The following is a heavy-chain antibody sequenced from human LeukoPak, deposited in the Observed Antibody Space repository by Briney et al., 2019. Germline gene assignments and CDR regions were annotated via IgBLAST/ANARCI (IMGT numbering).Heavy chain of an antibody. CDR2: IKQDGSEK. CDR1: GFTFSSYW. Sequence: GGSLRLSCAGSGFTFSSYWRSWVRQAQGKGLEGVANIKQDGSEKYYVDSGKGRFTISRDNAKNSLYLQMNSLRAEDTAVYYCARDPGINSSSRKKYYYYMDVWGKGTTVTVSS. D-gene: IGHD6-13*01. V-gene: IGHV3-7*01. J-gene: IGHJ6*03. CDR3: ARDPGINSSSRKKYYYYMDV.